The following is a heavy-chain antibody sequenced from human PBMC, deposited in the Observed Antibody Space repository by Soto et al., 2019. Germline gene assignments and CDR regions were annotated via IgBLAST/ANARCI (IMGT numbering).Heavy chain of an antibody. CDR2: TYYRSKGYS. CDR1: GDSVSRNSAA. D-gene: IGHD6-13*01. Sequence: PSQTLSLTCAISGDSVSRNSAAWNWIRQSRSRGLEWLGRTYYRSKGYSDSAVSVKSRVTISPDTSKTQFSLHLNSVTPEDTAVYYCASSGSSGWFDFADWGQGTLGTAS. V-gene: IGHV6-1*01. CDR3: ASSGSSGWFDFAD. J-gene: IGHJ4*02.